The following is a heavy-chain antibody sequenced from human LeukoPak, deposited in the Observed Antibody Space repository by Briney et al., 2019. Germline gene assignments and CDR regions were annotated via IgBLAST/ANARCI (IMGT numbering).Heavy chain of an antibody. D-gene: IGHD2-15*01. Sequence: PSETLSLRCTGPGGSTSSYYWSWIRQPAGKGLEWIGRMYTSGSTNYNPSLKSRVTMSVDTSKNQFSLKLSSVTAADTAVYYCAGGYHYYYMDVWGKGTTVTVSS. CDR1: GGSTSSYY. CDR3: AGGYHYYYMDV. J-gene: IGHJ6*03. V-gene: IGHV4-4*07. CDR2: MYTSGST.